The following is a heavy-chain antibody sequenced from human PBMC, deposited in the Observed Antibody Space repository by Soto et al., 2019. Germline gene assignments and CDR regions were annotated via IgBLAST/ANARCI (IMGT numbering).Heavy chain of an antibody. CDR3: AKGGGYCSGGSCNVSPGSD. CDR2: ISRNGDAT. V-gene: IGHV3-23*01. J-gene: IGHJ4*02. D-gene: IGHD2-15*01. CDR1: GFTFRSYA. Sequence: EVQLLESGGGLVQPGGSLRLSCAASGFTFRSYAMSWVRQVSGKGLEWVSAISRNGDATYYADSVKGRFTISRDNSRNTLYLEMNSLRAEDTATYFCAKGGGYCSGGSCNVSPGSDWGQGTLVTVSS.